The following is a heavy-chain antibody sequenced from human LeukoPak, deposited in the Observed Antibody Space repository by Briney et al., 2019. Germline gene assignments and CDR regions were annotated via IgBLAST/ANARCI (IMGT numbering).Heavy chain of an antibody. J-gene: IGHJ4*02. CDR3: ARAYRGYCSGGTCYSDY. CDR1: GFTFNTCC. Sequence: GGSLRLSCAASGFTFNTCCMHWVRQAPGKGLAWVSGIHSDGSSTSYADSVKGRFTISRDNAKNTLYLQMNSLRAEDTAVYYCARAYRGYCSGGTCYSDYWGQGTLVTVSS. V-gene: IGHV3-74*01. CDR2: IHSDGSST. D-gene: IGHD2-15*01.